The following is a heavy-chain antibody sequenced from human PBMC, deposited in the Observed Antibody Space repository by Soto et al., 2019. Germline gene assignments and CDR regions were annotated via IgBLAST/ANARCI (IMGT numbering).Heavy chain of an antibody. V-gene: IGHV1-69*13. CDR3: ARGVVLVPAAIDGRYYYYGMDV. D-gene: IGHD2-2*01. CDR1: GGTFSNYA. CDR2: IILPFGTP. Sequence: SVKVSCKASGGTFSNYAISWVRQAPGQGLEWMGGIILPFGTPDYAQKFQGRVTITADESTSTAYMELSSLRSEDTAVYYCARGVVLVPAAIDGRYYYYGMDVWGQGTTVTVSS. J-gene: IGHJ6*02.